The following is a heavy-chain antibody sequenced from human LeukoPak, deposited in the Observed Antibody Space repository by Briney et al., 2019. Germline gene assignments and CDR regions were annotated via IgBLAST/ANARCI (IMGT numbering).Heavy chain of an antibody. CDR3: ARDSSTSNYYFGMDV. D-gene: IGHD6-19*01. CDR2: ISGSGGST. V-gene: IGHV3-23*01. Sequence: GSLRLSCAASGFTFSSYAMSWVRQAPGKGLEWVSAISGSGGSTYYADSVKGRFTISRDNSKNTLYLQMNSLRADDTAVYYCARDSSTSNYYFGMDVWGQGTTVTVSS. CDR1: GFTFSSYA. J-gene: IGHJ6*02.